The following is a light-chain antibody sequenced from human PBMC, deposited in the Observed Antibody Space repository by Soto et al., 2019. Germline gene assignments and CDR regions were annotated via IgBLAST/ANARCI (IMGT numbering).Light chain of an antibody. V-gene: IGKV3-11*01. J-gene: IGKJ2*01. CDR1: QSVSSY. CDR2: DAS. Sequence: EIVLTQSPATLSLSPGERATLSCRASQSVSSYLAWYQQKPGQAPRLLIYDASNRATGIPARFSGSGSGTGFTPTINRPEPEDFSGYYCQQRNKWPRTFGQGTKLEIK. CDR3: QQRNKWPRT.